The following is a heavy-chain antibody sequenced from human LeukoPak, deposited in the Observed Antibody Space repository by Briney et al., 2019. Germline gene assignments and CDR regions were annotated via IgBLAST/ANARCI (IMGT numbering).Heavy chain of an antibody. CDR3: ARVGAGDCCFFNY. CDR1: GYTFTGYY. CDR2: INPNSGGT. V-gene: IGHV1-2*02. D-gene: IGHD2-21*02. Sequence: ASVEVSCKASGYTFTGYYMHWVRQAPGQGLEWIGWINPNSGGTSYAQKFQGRVTMTGDTSISTAYMDLSKLRSDDTAVYYCARVGAGDCCFFNYWGQGTLVTVSS. J-gene: IGHJ4*02.